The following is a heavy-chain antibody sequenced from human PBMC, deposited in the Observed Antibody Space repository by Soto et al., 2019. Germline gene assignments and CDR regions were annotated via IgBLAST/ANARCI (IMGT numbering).Heavy chain of an antibody. D-gene: IGHD6-13*01. CDR1: GDSVSSNSAA. CDR2: TYYRSKWYN. CDR3: ARADEWWSSSWYGAFDI. J-gene: IGHJ3*02. V-gene: IGHV6-1*01. Sequence: SQTLSLPCAISGDSVSSNSAAWNWIRQSPSRGLEWLGRTYYRSKWYNDYAVSVKSRITINPDTSKNQFSLQLNSVTPEDTAVYYCARADEWWSSSWYGAFDIWGQGTMVTVSS.